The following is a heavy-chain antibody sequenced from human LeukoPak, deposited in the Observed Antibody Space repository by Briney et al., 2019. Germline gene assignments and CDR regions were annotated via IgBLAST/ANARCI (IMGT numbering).Heavy chain of an antibody. CDR3: ARGLRYFDWFHYYYYYMDV. D-gene: IGHD3-9*01. CDR2: IYYSGST. J-gene: IGHJ6*03. V-gene: IGHV4-59*01. Sequence: SETLSLTCTVSGGSISSYYWSWIRQPPGKGLEWIGYIYYSGSTSYNPSLKSRVTISVDTSKNQFSLKLSSVTAADTAVYYCARGLRYFDWFHYYYYYMDVWGKGTTVTISS. CDR1: GGSISSYY.